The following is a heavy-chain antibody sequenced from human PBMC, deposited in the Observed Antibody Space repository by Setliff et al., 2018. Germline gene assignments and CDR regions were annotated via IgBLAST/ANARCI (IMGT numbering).Heavy chain of an antibody. CDR3: ATEKFPGDWGDY. J-gene: IGHJ4*02. D-gene: IGHD2-21*01. V-gene: IGHV1-18*01. CDR1: GYTLTCYG. Sequence: ASVTVSCKATGYTLTCYGFSWVRQAPGQGLEWMGWIRVYNGKTKYAQKFQGRVTMTTDTSTRTAYMDVTSLRSDDTAVYYCATEKFPGDWGDYWGQGTLVTVSS. CDR2: IRVYNGKT.